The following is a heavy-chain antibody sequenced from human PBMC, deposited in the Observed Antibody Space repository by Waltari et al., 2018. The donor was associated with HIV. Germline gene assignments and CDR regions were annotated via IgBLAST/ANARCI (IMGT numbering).Heavy chain of an antibody. CDR1: GGSISSSSYY. Sequence: QLQLQESGPGLVKPSETLSLTCTVSGGSISSSSYYWGWIRQPPGKGLGWIGSIYYSGGTYSNPSLKSRVPISVDTSKNHFSLKLSSVTAADTAVYYCARTYCGGDCYSGWFDPWGQGTLVTVSS. D-gene: IGHD2-21*02. J-gene: IGHJ5*02. V-gene: IGHV4-39*01. CDR2: IYYSGGT. CDR3: ARTYCGGDCYSGWFDP.